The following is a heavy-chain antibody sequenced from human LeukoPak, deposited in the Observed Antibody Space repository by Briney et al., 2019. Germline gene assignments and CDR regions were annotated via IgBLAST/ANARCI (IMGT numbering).Heavy chain of an antibody. CDR3: AREREPGYGDYFDY. CDR1: GGSISSYY. D-gene: IGHD4-17*01. CDR2: IYTSGST. Sequence: SETLSLTCTVSGGSISSYYWSWIRHPAGKGLEEIGRIYTSGSTNYNPSLKSRVTMSVDTSKNQFSLKLSSVTAADTAVYYCAREREPGYGDYFDYWGQGTLVTVSS. J-gene: IGHJ4*02. V-gene: IGHV4-4*07.